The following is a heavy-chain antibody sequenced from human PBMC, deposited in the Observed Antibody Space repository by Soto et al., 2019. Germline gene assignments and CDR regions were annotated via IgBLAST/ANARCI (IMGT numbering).Heavy chain of an antibody. J-gene: IGHJ5*02. CDR2: ISAYNGNT. Sequence: ASVKVSCKASGYTFTSYGISWVRQAPGQGLEWMGWISAYNGNTNYAQKLQGRVTMTTDTSTSTAYMELRSLRSDDTAVYYCARDRMTMVRGVFHSSFSWFDPWGQGTLVTVSS. CDR3: ARDRMTMVRGVFHSSFSWFDP. D-gene: IGHD3-10*01. CDR1: GYTFTSYG. V-gene: IGHV1-18*01.